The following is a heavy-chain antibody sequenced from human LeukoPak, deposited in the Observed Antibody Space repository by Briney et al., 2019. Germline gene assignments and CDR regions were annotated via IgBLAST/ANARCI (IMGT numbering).Heavy chain of an antibody. V-gene: IGHV3-23*01. CDR3: VRESPVAAVGRSWFDP. J-gene: IGHJ5*02. Sequence: GGSLRLSCAASGFTFSSYAMSWFGRAQGEGVEWLSTVSGSGGNTYYADSVKGRFTISRDNTKNTLYLQMNSLRAEDTAVYYCVRESPVAAVGRSWFDPWGQGTLVTVSS. CDR1: GFTFSSYA. D-gene: IGHD6-13*01. CDR2: VSGSGGNT.